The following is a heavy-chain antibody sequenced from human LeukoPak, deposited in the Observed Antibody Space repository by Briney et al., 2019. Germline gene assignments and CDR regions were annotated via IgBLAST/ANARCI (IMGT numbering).Heavy chain of an antibody. CDR2: ISAYNGNT. V-gene: IGHV1-18*01. D-gene: IGHD6-13*01. J-gene: IGHJ6*03. Sequence: ASVKVSCKASGYTFTSYGISWVRQAPGQGLEWMGWISAYNGNTNYAQKLQGRVTMTTDTSTSTAYMELRSLRSDDTAVYYCARKAAQQLVHHVRDYYYMDVWGKGTTVTVSS. CDR3: ARKAAQQLVHHVRDYYYMDV. CDR1: GYTFTSYG.